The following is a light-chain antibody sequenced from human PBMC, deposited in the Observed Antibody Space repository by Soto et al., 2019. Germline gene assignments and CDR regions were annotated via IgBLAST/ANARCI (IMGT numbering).Light chain of an antibody. CDR3: QQYNSYPWT. V-gene: IGKV1-5*03. CDR2: KAS. Sequence: DTQMTQSPSTLSASVGDRVTITCRASQSISTGLAWYQQKPGKAPKLVIYKASSLESGVPSRFSGSGSGTEFTLTISSLQPDDFATYYCQQYNSYPWTFGQGTKVEIK. J-gene: IGKJ1*01. CDR1: QSISTG.